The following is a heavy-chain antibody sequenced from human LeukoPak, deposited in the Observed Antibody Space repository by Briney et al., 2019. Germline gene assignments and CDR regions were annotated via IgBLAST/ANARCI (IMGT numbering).Heavy chain of an antibody. J-gene: IGHJ6*03. CDR2: ISYDGSNK. V-gene: IGHV3-30*04. CDR1: GFTFSSYA. CDR3: ARSPPYYDILTGPWDYYYYMDV. Sequence: QPGGSLRLSCEASGFTFSSYAMHWVRQAPGKGLEWVAVISYDGSNKYYADSVKGRFTISRDNSKNTLYLQMNSLRAEDTAVYYCARSPPYYDILTGPWDYYYYMDVWGKGTTVTVSS. D-gene: IGHD3-9*01.